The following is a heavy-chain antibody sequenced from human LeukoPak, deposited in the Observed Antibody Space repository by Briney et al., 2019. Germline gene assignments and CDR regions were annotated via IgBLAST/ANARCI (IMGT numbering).Heavy chain of an antibody. CDR2: INVGNGNT. D-gene: IGHD3-22*01. CDR1: GYTFTSSA. J-gene: IGHJ4*02. Sequence: ASVKVSCKASGYTFTSSAMHWVRQAPGQRLEWMGWINVGNGNTKYSPKFQGRVTITRDTSASTAYMELSSLRSEDTAVYYCARAPEYQYDGSGYSGPFDYWGQGSLVTVSS. V-gene: IGHV1-3*01. CDR3: ARAPEYQYDGSGYSGPFDY.